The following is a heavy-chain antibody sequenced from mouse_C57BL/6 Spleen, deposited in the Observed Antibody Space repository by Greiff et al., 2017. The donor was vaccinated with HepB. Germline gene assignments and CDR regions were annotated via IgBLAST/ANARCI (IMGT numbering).Heavy chain of an antibody. D-gene: IGHD3-3*01. V-gene: IGHV5-6-3*01. J-gene: IGHJ2*01. CDR3: ARGDLYYFDY. Sequence: FTISRDNAKNTLYLQMSSLKSEDTAMYYCARGDLYYFDYWGQGTTLTVSS.